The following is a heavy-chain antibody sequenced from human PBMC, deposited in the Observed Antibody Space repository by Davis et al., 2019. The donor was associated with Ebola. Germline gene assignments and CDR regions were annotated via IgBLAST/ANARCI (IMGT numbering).Heavy chain of an antibody. D-gene: IGHD2-2*01. Sequence: SVKVSCKASGFTFTRSAVQWVRQARGQRLEWIGWVVVGSGNTNHTHQFQDRVTISRDMSTSTAYMELSSLRSEDTAVYFCAAASLYYYYYMDVWGKGTTVTVSS. J-gene: IGHJ6*03. CDR2: VVVGSGNT. V-gene: IGHV1-58*01. CDR1: GFTFTRSA. CDR3: AAASLYYYYYMDV.